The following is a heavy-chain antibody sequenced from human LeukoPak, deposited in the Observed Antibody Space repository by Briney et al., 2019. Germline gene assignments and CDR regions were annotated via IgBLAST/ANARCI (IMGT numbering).Heavy chain of an antibody. V-gene: IGHV4-28*01. D-gene: IGHD5-18*01. CDR3: ARKPDGHRYGIDY. CDR2: IFYSGST. Sequence: SETLSLTCDVSGDSISSSNWWTWIRQPPGKGLEWIGYIFYSGSTHYNPSLKSRVSMSVDTSKSQFSLKLSSVTAVDTAVYYCARKPDGHRYGIDYWDHGTLVTVSS. J-gene: IGHJ4*01. CDR1: GDSISSSNW.